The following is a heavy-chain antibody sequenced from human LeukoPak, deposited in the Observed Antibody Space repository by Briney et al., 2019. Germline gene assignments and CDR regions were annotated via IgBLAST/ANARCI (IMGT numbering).Heavy chain of an antibody. V-gene: IGHV3-23*01. CDR1: GFTFNSCA. J-gene: IGHJ4*02. CDR2: ISDSGTST. Sequence: PGGSLRLSCATSGFTFNSCAMSWVRQAPGKGLEWVSTISDSGTSTFYADSVKGRFTISRDSSKNTLYVQMNSLRAEDTAVYYCAKRDYYSFDYWGQGTLVTVSS. D-gene: IGHD2/OR15-2a*01. CDR3: AKRDYYSFDY.